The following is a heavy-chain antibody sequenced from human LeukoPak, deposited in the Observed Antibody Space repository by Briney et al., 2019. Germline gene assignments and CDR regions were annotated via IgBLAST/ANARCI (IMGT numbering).Heavy chain of an antibody. CDR2: ISGSDGST. J-gene: IGHJ4*02. V-gene: IGHV3-23*01. CDR3: AKGSSSNIAARLNY. Sequence: GGSLRLSCAASGFTFRSYAMSWVRQAPGKGLEWVSAISGSDGSTYYADSVKGRFTISRDNSKNTLYLQMNSLRAEDTAIYSCAKGSSSNIAARLNYWGQGTLVTVSS. D-gene: IGHD6-6*01. CDR1: GFTFRSYA.